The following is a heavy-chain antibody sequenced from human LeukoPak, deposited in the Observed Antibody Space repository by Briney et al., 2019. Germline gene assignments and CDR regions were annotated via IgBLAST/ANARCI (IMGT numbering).Heavy chain of an antibody. D-gene: IGHD4-17*01. CDR3: ARTTVTTPYCYYYGMDV. V-gene: IGHV1-69*13. Sequence: ASVKVSCKASGGTFSSYAISWVRQAPGQGLEWMGGIIPIFGTANYAQKFQGRVTITADESTSTAYMELSSLRSEDTAVYYCARTTVTTPYCYYYGMDVWGQGTTVTVSS. J-gene: IGHJ6*02. CDR1: GGTFSSYA. CDR2: IIPIFGTA.